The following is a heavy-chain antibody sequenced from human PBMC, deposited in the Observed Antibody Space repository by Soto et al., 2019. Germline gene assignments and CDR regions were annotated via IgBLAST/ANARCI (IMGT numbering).Heavy chain of an antibody. CDR2: ISSTTNYI. V-gene: IGHV3-21*01. CDR1: GFTFTRYS. J-gene: IGHJ4*02. CDR3: ARESEDLTSNFDY. Sequence: EVQLVESGGGLVKPGGSLRLSCAASGFTFTRYSMNWVRQAPGKGLEWVSSISSTTNYIYYADSMKGRFTVSRDNAKNSVYLDMNSLSAEDTAVYYCARESEDLTSNFDYWGQGTLVPVSS.